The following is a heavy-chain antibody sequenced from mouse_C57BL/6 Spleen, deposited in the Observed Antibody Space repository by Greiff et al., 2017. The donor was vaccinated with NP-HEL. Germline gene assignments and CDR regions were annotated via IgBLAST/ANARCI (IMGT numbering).Heavy chain of an antibody. J-gene: IGHJ1*03. CDR3: ARYGSSLYWYFDV. V-gene: IGHV5-4*03. D-gene: IGHD1-1*01. Sequence: DVMLVESGGGLVKPGGSLKLSCAASGFTFSSYAMSWVRQTPEKRLEWVATISDGGSYTYYPDNVKGRFTISRDNAKNNLYLQMSHLKSEDTAMYYCARYGSSLYWYFDVWGTGTTVTVSS. CDR1: GFTFSSYA. CDR2: ISDGGSYT.